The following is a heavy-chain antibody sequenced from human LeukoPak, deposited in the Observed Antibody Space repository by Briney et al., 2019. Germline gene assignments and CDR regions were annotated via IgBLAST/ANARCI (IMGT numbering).Heavy chain of an antibody. CDR1: GYTFSNYD. CDR3: ARGGAVAGSNWFDP. CDR2: MNPNNGNT. J-gene: IGHJ5*02. Sequence: ASVKVSCRASGYTFSNYDINWVRQATGQGPEWMGWMNPNNGNTGYALKFQGRVTMTRSTSISTAYMELSSLTSEDTAVYYCARGGAVAGSNWFDPCGQGTLVTVSS. D-gene: IGHD6-19*01. V-gene: IGHV1-8*02.